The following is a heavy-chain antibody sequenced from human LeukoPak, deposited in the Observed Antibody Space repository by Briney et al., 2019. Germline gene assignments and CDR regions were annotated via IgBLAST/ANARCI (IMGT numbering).Heavy chain of an antibody. D-gene: IGHD2-2*01. CDR3: AAERYQLLGDYFDY. V-gene: IGHV1-58*01. CDR1: GFTFTSTA. J-gene: IGHJ4*02. Sequence: SVNVSCKASGFTFTSTAVQWVRQASGQRLEWIGWIVVGSGNTNYAQKFQERVTITRDMSTSTAYMELSSLRSEDTAVYYCAAERYQLLGDYFDYWGQGTLVTVSS. CDR2: IVVGSGNT.